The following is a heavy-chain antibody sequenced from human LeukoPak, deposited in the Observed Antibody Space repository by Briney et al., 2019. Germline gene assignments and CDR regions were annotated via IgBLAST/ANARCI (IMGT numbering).Heavy chain of an antibody. CDR2: IRSDGSTI. V-gene: IGHV3-11*01. D-gene: IGHD3-22*01. CDR1: GFTFSDYD. Sequence: GGSLRLSCSASGFTFSDYDMNWIRQAPGKGLEWVSYIRSDGSTIYDADSVKGRFFISRDNARNSLYLQMNSLRAENTAVYYCAREGRGYYGDFDYWGQGTLVTVSS. CDR3: AREGRGYYGDFDY. J-gene: IGHJ4*02.